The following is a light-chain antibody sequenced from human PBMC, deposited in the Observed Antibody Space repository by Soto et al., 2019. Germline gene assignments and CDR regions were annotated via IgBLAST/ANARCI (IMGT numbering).Light chain of an antibody. Sequence: QSALTQPPSASGSPGQSVTISCTGTSSDVGNYNYVSWYQQHPGKVPKLMIYEVNKRPSGVPDRFSGSKSGNTASLTVSGLQAEDEADYHCSSYAGNNKVFGGGTKLTVL. CDR1: SSDVGNYNY. CDR2: EVN. V-gene: IGLV2-8*01. J-gene: IGLJ3*02. CDR3: SSYAGNNKV.